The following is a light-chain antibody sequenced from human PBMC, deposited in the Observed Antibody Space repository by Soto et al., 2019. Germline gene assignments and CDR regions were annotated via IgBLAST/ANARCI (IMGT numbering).Light chain of an antibody. CDR2: GAS. CDR3: QQYNNWEWT. CDR1: QSVRNN. Sequence: EIVMTQSPATLSVSPGERATLSCRASQSVRNNLAWYQQKPGQAPRLLIYGASTRATGIPARFSGSGSGTAFTLTISSLQSEDFAVYYCQQYNNWEWTFGQGTKVEI. V-gene: IGKV3-15*01. J-gene: IGKJ1*01.